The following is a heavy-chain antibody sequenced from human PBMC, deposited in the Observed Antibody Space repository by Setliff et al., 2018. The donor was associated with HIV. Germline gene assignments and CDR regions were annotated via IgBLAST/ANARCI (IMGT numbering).Heavy chain of an antibody. Sequence: PSETLSLTCAVYGGSFSGYYWSWIRQPPGKGLEWIGEINHSGSTNYNPSLKSRVTISVDTSKNQFSLKLGSVTAADTAVYYCARYDYGDFDYWGQGTPVTVSS. V-gene: IGHV4-34*01. CDR1: GGSFSGYY. D-gene: IGHD4-17*01. CDR2: INHSGST. J-gene: IGHJ4*02. CDR3: ARYDYGDFDY.